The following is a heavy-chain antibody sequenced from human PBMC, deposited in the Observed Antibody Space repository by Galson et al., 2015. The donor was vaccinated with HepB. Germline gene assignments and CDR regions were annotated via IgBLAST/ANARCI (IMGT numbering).Heavy chain of an antibody. Sequence: SLRLSCAASGFTFSSYAMHWVRQAPGKGLEYVSAISSNGGSTYYADSVKGRFTISRDNSKNTLYLQMSSLRAEDTAVYYCVKGGASSYYYYGMDVWGQGTTVTVSS. J-gene: IGHJ6*02. CDR1: GFTFSSYA. CDR2: ISSNGGST. D-gene: IGHD1-26*01. CDR3: VKGGASSYYYYGMDV. V-gene: IGHV3-64D*06.